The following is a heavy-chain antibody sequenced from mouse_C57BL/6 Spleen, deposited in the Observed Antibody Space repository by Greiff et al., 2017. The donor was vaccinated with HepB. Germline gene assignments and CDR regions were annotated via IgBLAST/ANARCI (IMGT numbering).Heavy chain of an antibody. CDR3: ARGDYDYPFAY. V-gene: IGHV1-7*01. J-gene: IGHJ3*01. Sequence: QVHVKQSGAELAKPGASVKLSCKASGYTFTSYWMHWVKQRPGQGLEWIGYINPSSGYTKYNQKFKDKATLTADKSSSTAYMQLSSLTYEDSAVYYCARGDYDYPFAYWGQGTLVTVSA. D-gene: IGHD2-4*01. CDR1: GYTFTSYW. CDR2: INPSSGYT.